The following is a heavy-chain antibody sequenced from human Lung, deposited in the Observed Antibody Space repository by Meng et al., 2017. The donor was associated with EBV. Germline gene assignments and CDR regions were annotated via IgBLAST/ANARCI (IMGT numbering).Heavy chain of an antibody. CDR2: TYYMSKWYN. Sequence: VQLEQSGPGLVKPSXXXXLPCEISGDRVSSNSAAWNWIRQSPLRGLEWLGRTYYMSKWYNDYAVSVKSRISINPDTSKNQFSLQLNSVTPEDTAVYYCARATSGFDSWGQGTLVTVSS. J-gene: IGHJ4*02. CDR1: GDRVSSNSAA. V-gene: IGHV6-1*01. D-gene: IGHD2-2*01. CDR3: ARATSGFDS.